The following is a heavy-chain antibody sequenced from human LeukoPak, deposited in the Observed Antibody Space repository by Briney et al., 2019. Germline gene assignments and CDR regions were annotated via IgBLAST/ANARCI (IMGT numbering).Heavy chain of an antibody. V-gene: IGHV1-69*05. CDR2: IIPIFGTA. J-gene: IGHJ4*02. Sequence: ASVKVSCKASGDTLSRYAISWVRQAPGQGLEWMGGIIPIFGTANYAQKFQGRVTITTDESTSTAYMELSSLRSEDTAVYYCATLAVAGDYYFDYWGQGTLVTVSS. CDR3: ATLAVAGDYYFDY. D-gene: IGHD6-19*01. CDR1: GDTLSRYA.